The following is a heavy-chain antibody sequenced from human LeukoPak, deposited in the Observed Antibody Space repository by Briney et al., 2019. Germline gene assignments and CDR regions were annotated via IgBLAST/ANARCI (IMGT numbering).Heavy chain of an antibody. D-gene: IGHD3-22*01. V-gene: IGHV4-61*02. CDR2: IYTSGST. CDR1: GGSISSGSYY. CDR3: ARAESYDSSGYSN. Sequence: SETLSLTCTVSGGSISSGSYYWSWIRQPAGKGLEWIGRIYTSGSTNYNPSLKSRVTISVDTSKNQFSLKLSSVTAADKAVYYCARAESYDSSGYSNWGQGTMVTVSS. J-gene: IGHJ4*02.